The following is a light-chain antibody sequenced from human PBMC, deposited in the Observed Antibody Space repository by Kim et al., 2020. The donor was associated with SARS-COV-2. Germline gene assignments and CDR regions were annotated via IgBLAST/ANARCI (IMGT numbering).Light chain of an antibody. CDR3: NSRDSSGNQGV. CDR2: GKN. Sequence: SSELTQDPAVSVALGQTVRITCQGDSLRSYYASWYQQKPGQALVLVIYGKNNRPSGIPDRFSGSSSGNTASLTITGAQAEDEADYYCNSRDSSGNQGVFGGGTQLTVL. CDR1: SLRSYY. V-gene: IGLV3-19*01. J-gene: IGLJ3*02.